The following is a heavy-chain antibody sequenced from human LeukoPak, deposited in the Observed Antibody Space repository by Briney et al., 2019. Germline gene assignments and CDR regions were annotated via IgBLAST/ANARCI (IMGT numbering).Heavy chain of an antibody. Sequence: PSETLSLTCTVSGGSISSSSYYWGWIRQPPGKGLEWIGSIYYSGSTYYNPSLKSRVTISVDTSKNQFSLKLSSVTAADTAVYYCARGIVGATQTFDYWGQGTLVTVSS. CDR1: GGSISSSSYY. CDR3: ARGIVGATQTFDY. CDR2: IYYSGST. J-gene: IGHJ4*02. V-gene: IGHV4-39*07. D-gene: IGHD1-26*01.